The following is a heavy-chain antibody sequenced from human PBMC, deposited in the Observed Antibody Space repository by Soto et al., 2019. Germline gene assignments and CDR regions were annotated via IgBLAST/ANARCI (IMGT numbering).Heavy chain of an antibody. Sequence: PGGSLRLSCAASGFIFSGYTMHWVRQAPGKGLEWVGVITYDGSKQYYADSVKGRFTISRDNSRNMLFLQMNSLRPDDTAVYYCARAPSGSYPEFDYWGQGTLVTVSX. V-gene: IGHV3-30-3*01. CDR2: ITYDGSKQ. J-gene: IGHJ4*02. CDR3: ARAPSGSYPEFDY. D-gene: IGHD1-26*01. CDR1: GFIFSGYT.